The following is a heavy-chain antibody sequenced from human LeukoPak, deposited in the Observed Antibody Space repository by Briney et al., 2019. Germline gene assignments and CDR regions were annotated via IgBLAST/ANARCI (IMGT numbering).Heavy chain of an antibody. Sequence: ASVKVSCKVSGYTLTELSMHWVRQAPGKGLEWMGGFYPEDGETIYAQKFQGRVTMTEDTSTDTAYMELSSLRSEDTAVYYCATVRSKYCSGGSCYDYWGQGTLVTVSS. D-gene: IGHD2-15*01. J-gene: IGHJ4*02. CDR2: FYPEDGET. CDR1: GYTLTELS. V-gene: IGHV1-24*01. CDR3: ATVRSKYCSGGSCYDY.